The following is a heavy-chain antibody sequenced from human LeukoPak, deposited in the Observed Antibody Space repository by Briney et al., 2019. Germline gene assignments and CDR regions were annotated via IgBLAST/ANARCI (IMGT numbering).Heavy chain of an antibody. Sequence: SETLSLTCTVSGGSISSSSYYWGWIRQPPGKGLEWIGSVYYSGTTSYNPSLKNRVTISVDTSKNQFSLKLSSVTAADTAVYYCARHQYYYDSSGYYPDYWGQGTLVTVSS. D-gene: IGHD3-22*01. CDR3: ARHQYYYDSSGYYPDY. V-gene: IGHV4-39*01. CDR1: GGSISSSSYY. CDR2: VYYSGTT. J-gene: IGHJ4*02.